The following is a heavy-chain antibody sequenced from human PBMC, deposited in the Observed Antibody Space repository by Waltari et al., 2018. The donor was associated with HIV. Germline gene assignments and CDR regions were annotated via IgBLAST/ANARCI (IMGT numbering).Heavy chain of an antibody. J-gene: IGHJ5*02. CDR3: ARHAVTSYYFGSEMSPRRFTFWFDP. V-gene: IGHV4-39*01. Sequence: QLQLQESGPGLVKPSETLSLTCTVYGVSFSSRRYFWGWIRQPPGRGLEWIVNTNDSVKTYYNLSHRRRVTFSVDTPTNQFSLYLTALAAADTALYYCARHAVTSYYFGSEMSPRRFTFWFDPWGPGTLVTVTS. D-gene: IGHD3-10*01. CDR2: TNDSVKT. CDR1: GVSFSSRRYF.